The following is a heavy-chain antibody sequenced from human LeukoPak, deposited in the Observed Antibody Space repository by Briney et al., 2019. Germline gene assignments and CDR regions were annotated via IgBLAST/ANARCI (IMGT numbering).Heavy chain of an antibody. CDR1: GFTFSNYN. V-gene: IGHV3-21*05. D-gene: IGHD3-9*01. J-gene: IGHJ3*02. Sequence: GGSLRLSCTASGFTFSNYNMNWVRQAPGKGLEWLSYISSSTSDIYYADSVKGRFTISRDNSKNTLYLQMNSLRAEDTAVYYCAKVRYFDWLLIPNAFDIWGQGTMVTVSS. CDR3: AKVRYFDWLLIPNAFDI. CDR2: ISSSTSDI.